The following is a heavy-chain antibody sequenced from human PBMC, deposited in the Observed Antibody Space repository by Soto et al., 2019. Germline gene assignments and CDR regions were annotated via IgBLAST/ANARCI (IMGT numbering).Heavy chain of an antibody. Sequence: ASVKVSCKASGYPVTAKYLHCVRQAPGQGLEWMGWINPSSGGTKEAQKFRGRVTMTRDTSISAAYMELSRLTSDDTAVYYCAKGGSSWTEWFDPWGQGTLVTVSS. CDR1: GYPVTAKY. CDR3: AKGGSSWTEWFDP. D-gene: IGHD6-13*01. J-gene: IGHJ5*02. CDR2: INPSSGGT. V-gene: IGHV1-2*02.